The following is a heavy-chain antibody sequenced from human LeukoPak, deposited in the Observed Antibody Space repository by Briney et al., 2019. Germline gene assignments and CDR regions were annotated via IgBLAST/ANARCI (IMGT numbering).Heavy chain of an antibody. Sequence: PSETLSLTCAVSGGSISSGIWWSWVRQPPGKGLEWIGYIYYSGSTNYNPSLKSRVTISVDTSKNQFSLKLSSVTAADTAVYYCARSVWWLRTSLPPLYFDYWGQGTLVTVSS. D-gene: IGHD5-12*01. CDR1: GGSISSGIW. V-gene: IGHV4-4*02. J-gene: IGHJ4*02. CDR3: ARSVWWLRTSLPPLYFDY. CDR2: IYYSGST.